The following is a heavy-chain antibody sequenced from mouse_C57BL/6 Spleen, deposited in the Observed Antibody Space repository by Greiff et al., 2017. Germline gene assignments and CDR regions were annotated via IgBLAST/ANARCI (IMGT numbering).Heavy chain of an antibody. Sequence: VQLLESGAELARPGASVKLSCKASGYTFTSYGISWVKQRTGQGLEWIGEIYPRSGNTYYNEKFKGKATLTADKSSSTAYMELRSLTSEDSAVYFCARNYYGSSYGAWFAYWGQGTLVTVSA. J-gene: IGHJ3*01. V-gene: IGHV1-81*01. D-gene: IGHD1-1*01. CDR1: GYTFTSYG. CDR2: IYPRSGNT. CDR3: ARNYYGSSYGAWFAY.